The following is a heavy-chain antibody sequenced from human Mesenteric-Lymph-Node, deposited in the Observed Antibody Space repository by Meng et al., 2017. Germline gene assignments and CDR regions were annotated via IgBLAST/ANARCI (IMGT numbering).Heavy chain of an antibody. CDR3: VRSSGWVKTGFDP. V-gene: IGHV4-39*01. CDR1: GGSISTSGYY. Sequence: QPQLQGSGPGLVKPAEALSLTCSVSGGSISTSGYYWGWSRQPPGKGLEWIGSIGHSGFTYYTPSLKSRVTVSIDTSRNQFSLWLTSVTAADTAVYYCVRSSGWVKTGFDPWGQGTLVTVSS. J-gene: IGHJ5*02. CDR2: IGHSGFT. D-gene: IGHD6-19*01.